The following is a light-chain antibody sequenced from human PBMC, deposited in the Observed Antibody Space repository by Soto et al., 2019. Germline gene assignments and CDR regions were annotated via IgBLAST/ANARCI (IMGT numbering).Light chain of an antibody. CDR3: QQSYSFPRT. CDR1: QSIANY. Sequence: DIQMPQSPSSLSASVGDRVTITCRSSQSIANYLYWYHLQPGKAPKLLIYSTSTLQTEVPSRFSGSGSGTDFTLTINSLQHEDFGIYYCQQSYSFPRTFGQGTK. CDR2: STS. J-gene: IGKJ1*01. V-gene: IGKV1-39*01.